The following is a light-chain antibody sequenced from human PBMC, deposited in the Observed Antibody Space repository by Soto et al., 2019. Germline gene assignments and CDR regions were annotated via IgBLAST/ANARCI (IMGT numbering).Light chain of an antibody. J-gene: IGLJ2*01. V-gene: IGLV4-69*01. CDR1: SGHSSYA. Sequence: QSVLTQSPSASASLGASVKLTCTLSSGHSSYAIAWHQQQPEKGPRYLMKLNSDGSHSKGAGIPDRFSGSSSGTERYLSISGLQSEDEADYYCQTWGTGIHVVFGGGTKVTVL. CDR3: QTWGTGIHVV. CDR2: LNSDGSH.